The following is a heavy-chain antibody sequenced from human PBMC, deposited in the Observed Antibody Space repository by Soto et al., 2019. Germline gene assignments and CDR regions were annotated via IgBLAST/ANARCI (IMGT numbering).Heavy chain of an antibody. J-gene: IGHJ4*02. V-gene: IGHV1-58*01. CDR1: GFTFTSSA. Sequence: QMQLVQSGPEVKKPGTSVKVYCKASGFTFTSSAVQWVRQARGQRLGWIGWIVVGSGNTNYAQKFQERVTITRDMSTSIAYMEPSSLRSEATAVYYCAAGGDSSGWYGEFGYCGQGNRVTVSA. D-gene: IGHD6-19*01. CDR3: AAGGDSSGWYGEFGY. CDR2: IVVGSGNT.